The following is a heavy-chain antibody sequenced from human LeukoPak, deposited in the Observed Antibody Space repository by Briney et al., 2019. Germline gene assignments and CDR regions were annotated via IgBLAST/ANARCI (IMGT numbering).Heavy chain of an antibody. CDR3: ARDTHYYDSSGSV. J-gene: IGHJ4*02. V-gene: IGHV4-31*11. Sequence: TSETLSLTCAVYGGSFSGYYWSWIRQHPGKGLEWIGYIYYSGSTYYNPSLKSRVTISVDTSKNQFSLKLSSVTAADTAVYYCARDTHYYDSSGSVWGQGTLVTVSS. CDR1: GGSFSGYY. CDR2: IYYSGST. D-gene: IGHD3-22*01.